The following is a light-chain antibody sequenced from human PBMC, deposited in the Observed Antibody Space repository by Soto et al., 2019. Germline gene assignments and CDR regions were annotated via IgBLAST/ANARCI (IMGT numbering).Light chain of an antibody. V-gene: IGKV1-39*01. Sequence: DIQMTQSPSSLSASVGDRVTITCRASQTSATYINWYQQKSGSALRLLIYEASGLQSGVPSRFSGSGSGTHFVLTISNFQPEDSATYFCQQTYTNPQTFGQGTKVEIK. CDR1: QTSATY. CDR2: EAS. J-gene: IGKJ1*01. CDR3: QQTYTNPQT.